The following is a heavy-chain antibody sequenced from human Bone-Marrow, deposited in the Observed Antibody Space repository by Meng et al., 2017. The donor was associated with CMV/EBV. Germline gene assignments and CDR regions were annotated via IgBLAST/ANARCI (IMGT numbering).Heavy chain of an antibody. D-gene: IGHD6-19*01. Sequence: ASVKVSCKASGYTFTGYYMHWVRQAPGQGLEWMGWINPNSGGTNYAQKFQGRVTMTRDTSTSTVYMELSSLRSEDTAVYYCARSWSVARTPRNWFDPWGQGTLVTVSS. V-gene: IGHV1-2*02. CDR1: GYTFTGYY. CDR2: INPNSGGT. J-gene: IGHJ5*02. CDR3: ARSWSVARTPRNWFDP.